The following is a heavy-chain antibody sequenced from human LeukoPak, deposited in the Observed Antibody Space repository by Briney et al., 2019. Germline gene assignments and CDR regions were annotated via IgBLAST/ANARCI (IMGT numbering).Heavy chain of an antibody. Sequence: SETLSLTCTVSGGSISSSSYYWGWIRQPPGKGLEWIGSIYYSGRTYYNPSLKSRVTISVDTSKNQFSLKLSSVTAADTAVYYCARSGARPFDYWGQGTLVTVSS. CDR1: GGSISSSSYY. V-gene: IGHV4-39*01. J-gene: IGHJ4*02. CDR2: IYYSGRT. D-gene: IGHD6-6*01. CDR3: ARSGARPFDY.